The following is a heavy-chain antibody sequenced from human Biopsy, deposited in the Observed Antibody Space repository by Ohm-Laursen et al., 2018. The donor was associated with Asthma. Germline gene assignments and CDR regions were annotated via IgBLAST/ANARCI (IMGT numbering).Heavy chain of an antibody. D-gene: IGHD4-17*01. J-gene: IGHJ4*02. CDR3: ASDFPKDYVRYNFQF. CDR1: GYSLTDLS. V-gene: IGHV1-24*01. Sequence: ATVKVSCKISGYSLTDLSMHWVRQAPGQGLEWMGGHDHEEGGTVNARRFQGRVTMTEDTSTDTTYMELSSLSSDDTAVYYCASDFPKDYVRYNFQFWGQGTLVTVSS. CDR2: HDHEEGGT.